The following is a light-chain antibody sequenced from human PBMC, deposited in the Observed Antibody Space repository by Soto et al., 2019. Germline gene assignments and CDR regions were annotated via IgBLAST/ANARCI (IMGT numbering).Light chain of an antibody. J-gene: IGKJ1*01. Sequence: EIVITQSPATLSVSPGEGATLSCRASQGIGSTLAWYQQKPGQTPRLLIYGASTRATGVPARFSGSGSGTDFTLTINSLQSEDFAVYHCQHYNSWPRTWTFGQGTKVEIK. CDR3: QHYNSWPRTWT. CDR1: QGIGST. CDR2: GAS. V-gene: IGKV3-15*01.